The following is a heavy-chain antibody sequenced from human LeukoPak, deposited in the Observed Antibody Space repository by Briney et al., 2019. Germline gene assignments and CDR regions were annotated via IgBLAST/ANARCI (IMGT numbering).Heavy chain of an antibody. CDR2: IYYSGST. J-gene: IGHJ3*02. D-gene: IGHD5-24*01. CDR3: ARERGDGEAFDI. V-gene: IGHV4-59*01. Sequence: SETLSLTCTVSGGSISSYYWSWIRQPPGKGLEWIGYIYYSGSTNYNPSLKSRVTISVDTSKNQFSLKLSSVTTTDTAVYYCARERGDGEAFDIWGQGTMVTVSS. CDR1: GGSISSYY.